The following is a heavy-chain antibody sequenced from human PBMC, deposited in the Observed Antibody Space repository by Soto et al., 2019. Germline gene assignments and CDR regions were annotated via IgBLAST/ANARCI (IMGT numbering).Heavy chain of an antibody. J-gene: IGHJ4*02. D-gene: IGHD4-17*01. Sequence: QVRLVQSGAEVKKPGSSVKVSCTGSGGTFSSSAISWVRQAPGQGLEWMGAIIPIFGRANYSRKFQGRVTITADASTSTAYMELRSLRSEDTAVYYCATEKGDYLNYFDYWGQGTLVTVSS. CDR1: GGTFSSSA. V-gene: IGHV1-69*01. CDR2: IIPIFGRA. CDR3: ATEKGDYLNYFDY.